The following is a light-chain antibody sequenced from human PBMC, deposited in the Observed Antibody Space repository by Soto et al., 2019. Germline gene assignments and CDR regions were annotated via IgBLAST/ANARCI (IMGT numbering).Light chain of an antibody. Sequence: EIVLMQSPGTLSLSPGERATLSCRASQSVDSNYLAWYQHKPGQAPRILIFGASGRATGIPDRFSGSGSGTDFTLTISSLQPDDFATYYCQQYNSYSKTFGQGTKVDIK. CDR3: QQYNSYSKT. CDR2: GAS. J-gene: IGKJ1*01. CDR1: QSVDSNY. V-gene: IGKV3-20*01.